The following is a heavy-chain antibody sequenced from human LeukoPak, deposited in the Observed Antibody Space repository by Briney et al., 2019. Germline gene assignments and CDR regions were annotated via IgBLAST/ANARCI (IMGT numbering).Heavy chain of an antibody. Sequence: SGPTLVNPTQTLTLTCTLSGFSLTTTEVRVSWIRQPAGKALEWLARIDWADDKFYSTSLKTRLTISKDTTKNQVVITMTNMDPVDTATYYCARTPRANYYLDVWGTGTTVTVSS. CDR2: IDWADDK. CDR3: ARTPRANYYLDV. CDR1: GFSLTTTEVR. J-gene: IGHJ6*03. V-gene: IGHV2-70*04.